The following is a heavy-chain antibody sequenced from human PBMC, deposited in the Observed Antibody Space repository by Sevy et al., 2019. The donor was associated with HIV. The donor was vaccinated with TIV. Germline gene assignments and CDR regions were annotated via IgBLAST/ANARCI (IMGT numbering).Heavy chain of an antibody. Sequence: GGSLRLSCVASGFTFSRFGMTWVRQVPGKGLEWVSTVSGVVIPHTTQTTYYADSVKGGFTISRDNSKESLFLQMNSLRADDTAVYLCAKGRQLVSGRFGTYFDSWGQGILVTVSS. D-gene: IGHD6-13*01. CDR2: VSGVVIPHTTQTT. J-gene: IGHJ4*02. V-gene: IGHV3-23*01. CDR1: GFTFSRFG. CDR3: AKGRQLVSGRFGTYFDS.